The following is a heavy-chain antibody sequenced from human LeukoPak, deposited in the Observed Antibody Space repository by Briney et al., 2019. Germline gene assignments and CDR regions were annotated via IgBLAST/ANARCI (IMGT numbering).Heavy chain of an antibody. D-gene: IGHD3-10*01. V-gene: IGHV3-23*01. CDR3: AKEDYYGSGSYYGTWFDP. CDR1: GFTFSSYA. Sequence: GGSLRLSCAASGFTFSSYAMSWVRQAPGKGLEWVSAISGSGGSTYYADSVKGRFTIPRDNSKNTLYLQMNSLRAEDTAVYYCAKEDYYGSGSYYGTWFDPWGQGTLVTVSS. J-gene: IGHJ5*02. CDR2: ISGSGGST.